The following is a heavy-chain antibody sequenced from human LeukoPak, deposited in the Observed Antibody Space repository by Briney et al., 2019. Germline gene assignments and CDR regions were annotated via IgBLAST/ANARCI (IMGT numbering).Heavy chain of an antibody. CDR2: ISAYNGNT. Sequence: ASVKVSCKASAYTXTSYGITWVRQAPGQGLEWMGWISAYNGNTNYAQKVQGRVTMTTDTSTTTAYMELRSLRSDDTAVYYCARDYCSGGSCYFDYWGQGTLVTVSS. J-gene: IGHJ4*03. D-gene: IGHD2-15*01. CDR1: AYTXTSYG. CDR3: ARDYCSGGSCYFDY. V-gene: IGHV1-18*01.